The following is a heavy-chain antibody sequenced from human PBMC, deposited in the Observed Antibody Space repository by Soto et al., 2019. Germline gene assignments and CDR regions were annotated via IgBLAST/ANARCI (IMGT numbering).Heavy chain of an antibody. CDR2: IIPIFGTA. CDR3: ARAGDIVVVVAATTGYYYGMDV. Sequence: SVKVSCKASGGTFSSYAISWVRQAPGQGLEWMGGIIPIFGTANYAQKFQGRVTITADESTSTAYMEPGSLGSEDTAVYYCARAGDIVVVVAATTGYYYGMDVWGQGTTVTVSS. CDR1: GGTFSSYA. D-gene: IGHD2-15*01. V-gene: IGHV1-69*13. J-gene: IGHJ6*02.